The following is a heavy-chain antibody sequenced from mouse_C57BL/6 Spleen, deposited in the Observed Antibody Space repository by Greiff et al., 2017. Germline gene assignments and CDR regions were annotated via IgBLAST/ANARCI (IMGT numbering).Heavy chain of an antibody. CDR3: ARREGVVAYYYAMDY. CDR1: GYTFTSYW. J-gene: IGHJ4*01. CDR2: IDPSDSYT. D-gene: IGHD1-1*01. Sequence: QVQLQQPGAELVRPGTSVKLSCKASGYTFTSYWMHWVKQRPGQGLEWIGVIDPSDSYTNYNQKFKGKATLTVDTSSSTAYMQLSSLTSEDSAVYYCARREGVVAYYYAMDYWGQGTSVTVSS. V-gene: IGHV1-59*01.